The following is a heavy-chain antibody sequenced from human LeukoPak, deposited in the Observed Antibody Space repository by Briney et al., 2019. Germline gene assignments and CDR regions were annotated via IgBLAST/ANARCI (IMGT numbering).Heavy chain of an antibody. V-gene: IGHV3-9*01. CDR2: ISWNSGSI. D-gene: IGHD5-12*01. CDR3: AKDLKRGYSGYDY. CDR1: GFTFDDYA. Sequence: GRSLRLSCAASGFTFDDYAMHWVRQAPGKGLEWVSGISWNSGSIGYADSVKGRFTISRDNAKNSLYLQMNSLRAEDTALYYCAKDLKRGYSGYDYWGQGILVTVSS. J-gene: IGHJ4*02.